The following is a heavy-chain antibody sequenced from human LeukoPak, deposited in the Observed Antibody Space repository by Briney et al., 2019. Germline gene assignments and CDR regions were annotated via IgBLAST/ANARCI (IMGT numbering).Heavy chain of an antibody. V-gene: IGHV4-59*01. CDR1: GGSISSYH. D-gene: IGHD3-10*01. J-gene: IGHJ4*02. Sequence: SETLSLTCTVSGGSISSYHWSWIRQPPGKGLEWIGYIYYSGSTNHNPSLKSRVTISVDTSKNQFSLKLSSVTAADTAVYYCARALVRGAPGLFDYWGQGTLVTVSS. CDR3: ARALVRGAPGLFDY. CDR2: IYYSGST.